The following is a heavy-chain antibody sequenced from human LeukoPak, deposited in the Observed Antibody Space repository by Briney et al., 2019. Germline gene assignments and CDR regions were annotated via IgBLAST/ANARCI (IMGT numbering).Heavy chain of an antibody. D-gene: IGHD3-3*01. Sequence: SETLSLTCSVSGGSISSGSYYWSWIRQPAGKGLEWIGRIYTSGSTNYNPSLKSRVTISVDTSKNQFSLKLSSVTAADTAVYYCARAGVLEWLLSDASDIWGQGTMVTVSS. CDR1: GGSISSGSYY. J-gene: IGHJ3*02. CDR2: IYTSGST. V-gene: IGHV4-61*02. CDR3: ARAGVLEWLLSDASDI.